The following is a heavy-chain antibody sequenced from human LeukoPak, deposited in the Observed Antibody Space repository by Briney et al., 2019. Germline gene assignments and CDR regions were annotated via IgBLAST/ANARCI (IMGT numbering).Heavy chain of an antibody. V-gene: IGHV1-46*01. CDR1: GYTFTSYY. D-gene: IGHD3-10*01. J-gene: IGHJ6*03. CDR3: ARGPGRHYYYYYYMDV. Sequence: ASVKVSCKASGYTFTSYYMHWVRQAPGQGLEWMGIINPSGGSTSYAQKFQGRVTMTTDTSTSTAYMELRSLRSDDTAVYYCARGPGRHYYYYYYMDVWGKGTTVTISS. CDR2: INPSGGST.